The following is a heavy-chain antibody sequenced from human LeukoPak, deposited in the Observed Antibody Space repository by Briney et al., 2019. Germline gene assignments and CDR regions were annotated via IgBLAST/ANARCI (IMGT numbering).Heavy chain of an antibody. CDR1: GYTFTGYY. CDR2: INPNSGGT. V-gene: IGHV1-2*06. D-gene: IGHD2-2*01. CDR3: ANWYCSSTSCYVG. Sequence: ASVKVSCKASGYTFTGYYMHWVRQAPGQGLEWMGRINPNSGGTNYAQKFQGRVTMTRDTSISTAYMELSRLRSDDTAVYYCANWYCSSTSCYVGWGQGTLVTVSS. J-gene: IGHJ4*02.